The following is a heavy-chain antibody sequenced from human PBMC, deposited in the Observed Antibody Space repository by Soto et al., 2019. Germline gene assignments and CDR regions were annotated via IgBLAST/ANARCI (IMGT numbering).Heavy chain of an antibody. CDR1: GFTFTGYY. Sequence: GASVKVSCKASGFTFTGYYIHWVRQAPGQGLEWMGWIDPSGGHTTYAQHFLGRVTMTRDTSTSTLYMELTSLTSDDTAIYYCARGGHVVVVTAALDYWGQGTLVTVSS. CDR2: IDPSGGHT. V-gene: IGHV1-46*01. J-gene: IGHJ4*02. D-gene: IGHD2-21*02. CDR3: ARGGHVVVVTAALDY.